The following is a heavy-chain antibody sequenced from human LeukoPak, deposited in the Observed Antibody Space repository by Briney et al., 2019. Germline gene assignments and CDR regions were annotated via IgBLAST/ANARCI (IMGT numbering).Heavy chain of an antibody. CDR2: ISYDGSNK. J-gene: IGHJ6*03. CDR1: GFTFSSYG. V-gene: IGHV3-30*03. CDR3: ARVTTFSSGWLPYYYYMDV. Sequence: GGSLRLSCAASGFTFSSYGMHWVRQAPGKGLEWVAVISYDGSNKYYADSVKGRFTISRDNSKNTLYLQMNSLRAEDTAVYYCARVTTFSSGWLPYYYYMDVWGKGTTVTVSS. D-gene: IGHD6-19*01.